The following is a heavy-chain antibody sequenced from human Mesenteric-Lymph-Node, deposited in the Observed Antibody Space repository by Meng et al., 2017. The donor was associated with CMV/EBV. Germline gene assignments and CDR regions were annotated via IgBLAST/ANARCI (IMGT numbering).Heavy chain of an antibody. CDR2: ITDSGRDT. Sequence: ASGFTFNNYAMGWVRQAPGEGLEWFSAITDSGRDTYYADSVRGRFTISRDNSENTLFLQMDSLGAGDTAVYYCAKGSAPSRPYYFDHWGPGTLVTVSS. J-gene: IGHJ4*02. CDR3: AKGSAPSRPYYFDH. CDR1: GFTFNNYA. V-gene: IGHV3-23*01.